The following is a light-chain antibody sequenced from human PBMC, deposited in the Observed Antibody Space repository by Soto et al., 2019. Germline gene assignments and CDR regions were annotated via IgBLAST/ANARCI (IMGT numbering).Light chain of an antibody. J-gene: IGKJ1*01. V-gene: IGKV3-20*01. Sequence: ETLLTQSPGTLSLSPGERATLSCRASQSVSTTYLAWYQQKPGQSPRLLIYGTSNRATGIPDRFSGSGSGTDFTLTISRLEPEDFAVYYCQQYSLSRWTFGQGTKVDIK. CDR1: QSVSTTY. CDR2: GTS. CDR3: QQYSLSRWT.